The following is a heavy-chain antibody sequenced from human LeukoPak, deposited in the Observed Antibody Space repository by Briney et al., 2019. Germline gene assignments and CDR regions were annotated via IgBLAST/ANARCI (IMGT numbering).Heavy chain of an antibody. V-gene: IGHV4-34*01. CDR1: GGSFSGYY. D-gene: IGHD6-13*01. J-gene: IGHJ5*02. CDR2: INHSGST. Sequence: PSETLSLTCAVYGGSFSGYYWSWIRQPPGKGLGWIGEINHSGSTNYNPSLKSRVTISVDTSKNQFSLKLSSVTAADTAVYYCARAGRRSSSWYHWGQGTLVTVSS. CDR3: ARAGRRSSSWYH.